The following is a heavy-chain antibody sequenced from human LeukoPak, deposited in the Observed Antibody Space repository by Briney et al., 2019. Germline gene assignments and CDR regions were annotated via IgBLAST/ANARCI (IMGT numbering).Heavy chain of an antibody. CDR1: GYTFTSYD. CDR2: MNPNSGNT. CDR3: ARVDVAGFYYFDY. Sequence: GASVKVSCKASGYTFTSYDINWVRQATGQGLEWMGWMNPNSGNTGYAQKFQGRVTMTRNTSISTAYMELSSLRSEDTSVYYCARVDVAGFYYFDYWGQGTLVTVSS. J-gene: IGHJ4*02. V-gene: IGHV1-8*01. D-gene: IGHD6-19*01.